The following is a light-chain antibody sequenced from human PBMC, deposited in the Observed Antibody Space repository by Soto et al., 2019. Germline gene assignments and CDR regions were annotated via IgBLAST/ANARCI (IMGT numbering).Light chain of an antibody. CDR3: QHYGDSSST. Sequence: IVLTQSPGTLSLSPGEVATLSCGASQTIAYNFLAWYQQKPGLAPRLLVYDASKRATGIPDRFSGSGSGTDFTLTITRLEPEDFAVYYCQHYGDSSSTFGGGTRVEI. V-gene: IGKV3D-20*01. CDR2: DAS. J-gene: IGKJ4*01. CDR1: QTIAYNF.